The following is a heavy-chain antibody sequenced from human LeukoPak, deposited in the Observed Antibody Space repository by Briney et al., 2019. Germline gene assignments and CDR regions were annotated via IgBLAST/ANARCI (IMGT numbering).Heavy chain of an antibody. CDR3: AGVGPVAARTSAFDI. V-gene: IGHV3-48*01. CDR1: GFTFSSYS. J-gene: IGHJ3*02. Sequence: PGGSLRLSCAASGFTFSSYSMNWVRQAPGKGLEWVSYISSSSSTIYYADSVKGRFTISRDNAKNSLYLQMNSLRAEDTAVYYCAGVGPVAARTSAFDIWGQGTMVTVSS. CDR2: ISSSSSTI. D-gene: IGHD2-15*01.